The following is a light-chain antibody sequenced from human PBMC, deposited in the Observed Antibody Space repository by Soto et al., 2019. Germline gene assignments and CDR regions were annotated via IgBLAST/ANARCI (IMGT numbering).Light chain of an antibody. J-gene: IGLJ1*01. CDR2: EGS. CDR1: SSDVGSYNL. V-gene: IGLV2-23*01. Sequence: QSALTQPASVSGSPGQSITISCTGTSSDVGSYNLVSWYQQHPGKAPKLMIYEGSKRPSGISNRFSGSKSGNTASLTISGLQAEDEAEYHCCSYADSSRIYVFGSGTKVTVL. CDR3: CSYADSSRIYV.